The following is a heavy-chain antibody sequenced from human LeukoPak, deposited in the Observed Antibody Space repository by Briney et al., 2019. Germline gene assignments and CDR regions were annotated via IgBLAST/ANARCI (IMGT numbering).Heavy chain of an antibody. V-gene: IGHV3-43D*03. CDR1: GFTFDDYA. CDR3: AREADDGVYYFDY. Sequence: GGSLRLSCAASGFTFDDYAMHWVRHAPGKGLEWVSLISWDGGSTYYADSVKGRFTISRDNAKNSLYLQMNSLRAEDTAVYYCAREADDGVYYFDYWGQGTLVTVSS. J-gene: IGHJ4*02. D-gene: IGHD5-24*01. CDR2: ISWDGGST.